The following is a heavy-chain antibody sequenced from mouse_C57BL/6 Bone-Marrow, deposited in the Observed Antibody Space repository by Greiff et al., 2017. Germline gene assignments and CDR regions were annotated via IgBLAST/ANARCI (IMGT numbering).Heavy chain of an antibody. J-gene: IGHJ4*01. Sequence: EVQLVESGGGLVKPGGSLKLSCAASGFTFSSYAMSWVRQTPEKRLEWVATISDGGSYTYYPDNVKGRFTISRDNAKNNLYLQMSHLKSEDTAMYYCARDKGYYGSSYGAMDYWGQGTSVTVSS. CDR2: ISDGGSYT. CDR1: GFTFSSYA. V-gene: IGHV5-4*01. D-gene: IGHD1-1*01. CDR3: ARDKGYYGSSYGAMDY.